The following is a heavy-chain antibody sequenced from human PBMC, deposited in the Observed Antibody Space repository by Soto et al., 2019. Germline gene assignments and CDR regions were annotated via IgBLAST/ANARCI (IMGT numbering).Heavy chain of an antibody. J-gene: IGHJ5*01. D-gene: IGHD3-22*01. Sequence: SETLSLTCAVSGGSISSGAYSWSWIRQPPGKGLEWVGYIYHSGSTYYNPSLKSRVTISVDRSKNRFSLNLNSVTAADTAVYYCARANRPITMTYLNGFDSWGQGTLVTVSS. V-gene: IGHV4-30-2*01. CDR1: GGSISSGAYS. CDR3: ARANRPITMTYLNGFDS. CDR2: IYHSGST.